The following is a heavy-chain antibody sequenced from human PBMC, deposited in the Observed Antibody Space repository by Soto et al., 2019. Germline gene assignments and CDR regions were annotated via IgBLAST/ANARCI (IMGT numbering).Heavy chain of an antibody. CDR1: GVSISSGNW. V-gene: IGHV4-4*02. CDR3: ARLVYDTRLNYMYFDF. CDR2: IFHDGTA. J-gene: IGHJ4*02. Sequence: SETLSLTCAVSGVSISSGNWWTWVRQSPQRGLEYIGEIFHDGTANYYPSFERRVAISVDTSKNQFSLKLTSVTAAGTAIYFCARLVYDTRLNYMYFDFWGQGTLVTVSS. D-gene: IGHD3-10*01.